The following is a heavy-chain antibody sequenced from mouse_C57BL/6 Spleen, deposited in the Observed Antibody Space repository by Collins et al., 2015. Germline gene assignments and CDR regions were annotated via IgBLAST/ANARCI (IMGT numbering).Heavy chain of an antibody. J-gene: IGHJ3*01. V-gene: IGHV1-52*01. Sequence: QVQLQQPGAEPVRPGSSVKLSCKASGYTFTSYWMHWVKQRPIQGLEWIGNIDPSDSETHYNQKFKDKATLTVDKSSSTAYMQLSSLTSEDSAVYYCARGDLRRPFAYWGQGTLVTVSA. CDR3: ARGDLRRPFAY. D-gene: IGHD2-12*01. CDR2: IDPSDSET. CDR1: GYTFTSYW.